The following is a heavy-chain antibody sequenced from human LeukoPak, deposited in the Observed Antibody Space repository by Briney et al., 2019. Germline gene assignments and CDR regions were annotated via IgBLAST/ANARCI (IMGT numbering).Heavy chain of an antibody. D-gene: IGHD6-19*01. J-gene: IGHJ6*02. CDR2: ISAYNGNT. Sequence: ASVKVSCKASGYTFTSYGISWARQAPGQGLEWMGWISAYNGNTNYAQKLQGRVTMTTDTSTSTAYMELRSLRSDDTAVYYCARVGSAVAGKGPNYGMDVWGQGTTVTVSS. CDR3: ARVGSAVAGKGPNYGMDV. V-gene: IGHV1-18*01. CDR1: GYTFTSYG.